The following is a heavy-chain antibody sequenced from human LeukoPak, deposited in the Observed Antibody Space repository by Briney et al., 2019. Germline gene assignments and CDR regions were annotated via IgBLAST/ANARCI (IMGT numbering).Heavy chain of an antibody. CDR2: IYTSGST. CDR3: ARDREDTAMVISGAFDI. V-gene: IGHV4-61*02. Sequence: PSETLSLTCTVSGGSISSGSYYWSWIRQPAGKGLEWIGRIYTSGSTNYNPSLKSRVTISVDTSKNQFSLTLSSVTAADTAVYYCARDREDTAMVISGAFDIWGQGTMVTVSS. D-gene: IGHD5-18*01. J-gene: IGHJ3*02. CDR1: GGSISSGSYY.